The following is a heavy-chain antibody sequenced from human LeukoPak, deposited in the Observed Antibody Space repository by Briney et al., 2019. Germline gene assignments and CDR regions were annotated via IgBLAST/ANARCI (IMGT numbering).Heavy chain of an antibody. J-gene: IGHJ6*02. CDR1: GFTFSTYW. CDR2: ISGNGVTT. CDR3: ARDTNREQDI. V-gene: IGHV3-64*01. Sequence: GGSLRLSCAASGFTFSTYWMHWVRQAPGKGLEYVSAISGNGVTTHYTNSVKGRLTISRDNSKNTVYLQMGSLSTEDTAVYYCARDTNREQDIWGQGTTVTVSS. D-gene: IGHD3-3*01.